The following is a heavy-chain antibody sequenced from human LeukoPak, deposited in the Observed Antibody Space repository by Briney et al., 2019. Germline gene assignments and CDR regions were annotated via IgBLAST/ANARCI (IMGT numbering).Heavy chain of an antibody. D-gene: IGHD3-22*01. V-gene: IGHV3-7*01. CDR2: IKQDGSQE. CDR3: ARHYDSTGYSLDY. CDR1: GFTFSSYW. Sequence: PGGSLRLSCAASGFTFSSYWLTWVRQAPGKGLEWVANIKQDGSQEYYVDSVKGRFTISRDNGKNSLYLQMNSLRAEDTAVYYCARHYDSTGYSLDYWGQGTLVTVSS. J-gene: IGHJ4*02.